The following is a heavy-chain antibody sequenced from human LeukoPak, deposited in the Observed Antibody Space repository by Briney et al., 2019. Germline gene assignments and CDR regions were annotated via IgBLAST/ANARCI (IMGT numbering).Heavy chain of an antibody. CDR3: ARDLVAATHFDP. V-gene: IGHV1-18*01. CDR1: GYTFTSYG. CDR2: ISAYNGNT. J-gene: IGHJ5*02. D-gene: IGHD2-15*01. Sequence: ASVKVSCTASGYTFTSYGISWVRQAPGQGLEWMGWISAYNGNTNYAQKLQGRVTMTTDTSTSTAYMELRSLRSDDTAVYYCARDLVAATHFDPWGQGTLVTVSS.